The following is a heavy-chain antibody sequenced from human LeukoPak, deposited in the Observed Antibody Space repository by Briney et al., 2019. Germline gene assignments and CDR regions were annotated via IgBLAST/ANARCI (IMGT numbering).Heavy chain of an antibody. J-gene: IGHJ6*03. V-gene: IGHV1-2*06. Sequence: ASVKVSCKASGYTFTGYYMHWVRQAPGQGLEWMGRINPNSGGTNYAQKFQGRVTMTRDTSISTAYMELSRLRSDDTAVYYCARGPSSWLSYYYYYYYMDVWGKGTTVTVPS. CDR2: INPNSGGT. CDR1: GYTFTGYY. CDR3: ARGPSSWLSYYYYYYYMDV. D-gene: IGHD6-13*01.